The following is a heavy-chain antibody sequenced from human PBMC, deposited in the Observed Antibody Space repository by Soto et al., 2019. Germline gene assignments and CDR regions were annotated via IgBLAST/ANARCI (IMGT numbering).Heavy chain of an antibody. D-gene: IGHD2-21*02. CDR2: ISGSNNNI. CDR3: ASERLCGADCYFFDN. Sequence: PWGSLRLSCAASGFTLRNYEMNWVRQAPGKGLEWISKISGSNNNIYYADSVRGRFTISRDNAKNSLYLQMNSLRAEDTAIYYCASERLCGADCYFFDNWGQGTQVTVSS. V-gene: IGHV3-48*03. J-gene: IGHJ4*02. CDR1: GFTLRNYE.